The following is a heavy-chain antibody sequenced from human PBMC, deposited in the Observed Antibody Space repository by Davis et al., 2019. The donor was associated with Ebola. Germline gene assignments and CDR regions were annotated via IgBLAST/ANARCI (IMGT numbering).Heavy chain of an antibody. D-gene: IGHD3-3*01. CDR2: LIPLFATP. V-gene: IGHV1-69*13. CDR3: ATAENSFGVVLRHYFES. CDR1: GYTFTDYY. J-gene: IGHJ4*02. Sequence: SVKVSCKASGYTFTDYYIHWVRQAPGQGLEWMGRLIPLFATPSYSQKFQGRVTITADESTATAYMELSGLGSEDSGIYYCATAENSFGVVLRHYFESWGQGTLVTVSA.